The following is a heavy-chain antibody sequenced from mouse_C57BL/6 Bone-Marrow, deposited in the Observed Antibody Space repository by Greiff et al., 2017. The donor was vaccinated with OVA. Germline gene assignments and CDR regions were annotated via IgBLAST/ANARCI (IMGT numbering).Heavy chain of an antibody. CDR3: ARDPDYYGSSYLYYFDY. D-gene: IGHD1-1*01. CDR1: GYSITSGYY. CDR2: ISYDGSN. J-gene: IGHJ2*01. Sequence: EVQLVESGPGLVKPSQSLSLTCSVTGYSITSGYYWNWIRQFPGNKLEWMGYISYDGSNNYNPSLKNRISITRDTSKNQFFLKLNSVTTEDTATYYCARDPDYYGSSYLYYFDYWGQGTTLTVSS. V-gene: IGHV3-6*01.